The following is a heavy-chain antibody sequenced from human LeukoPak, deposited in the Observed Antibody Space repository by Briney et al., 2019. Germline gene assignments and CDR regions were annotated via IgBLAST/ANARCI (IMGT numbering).Heavy chain of an antibody. CDR2: IVVGSGNT. V-gene: IGHV1-58*01. J-gene: IGHJ4*02. Sequence: SVKVSRKASGFTFTSSAVQWVRQARGQRLEWIGWIVVGSGNTNYAQKFQERVTITRDMSTSTAYMELSSLRSEDTAVYYCAAEVAAAGFDYWGQGTLVTVSS. CDR1: GFTFTSSA. CDR3: AAEVAAAGFDY. D-gene: IGHD6-13*01.